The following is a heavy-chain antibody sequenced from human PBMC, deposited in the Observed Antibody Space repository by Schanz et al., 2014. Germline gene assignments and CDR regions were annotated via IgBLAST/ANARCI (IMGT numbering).Heavy chain of an antibody. CDR3: TKFETRTGTNY. D-gene: IGHD1-1*01. V-gene: IGHV3-30*04. CDR1: GFTFSSYT. CDR2: ISYDGTNK. J-gene: IGHJ4*02. Sequence: VQLVESGGGLVQPGRSLRLSCAASGFTFSSYTMHWVRQAPGTGLEWVAVISYDGTNKYYADSVKGRFTISRDNSKNTLYLQMNSLRAEDTAVYYCTKFETRTGTNYWGQGTLVTVSS.